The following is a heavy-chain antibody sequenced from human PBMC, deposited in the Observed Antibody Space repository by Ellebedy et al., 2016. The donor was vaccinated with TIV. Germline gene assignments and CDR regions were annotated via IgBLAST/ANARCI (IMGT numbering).Heavy chain of an antibody. V-gene: IGHV3-30-3*01. D-gene: IGHD5-12*01. CDR3: ARFPGGYEDY. J-gene: IGHJ4*02. CDR1: GFTFSSYA. CDR2: ISYDGSNK. Sequence: GGSLRLSXAASGFTFSSYAMHWVRQAPGKGLEWVAVISYDGSNKYYADSVKGRFTISRDNSKNTLYLQMNSLRAEDTAVYYCARFPGGYEDYWGQGTLVTVSS.